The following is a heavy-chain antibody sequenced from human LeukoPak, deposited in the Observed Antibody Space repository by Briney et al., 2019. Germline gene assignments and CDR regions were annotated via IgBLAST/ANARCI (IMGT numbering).Heavy chain of an antibody. CDR1: GGSFSGYY. D-gene: IGHD1-14*01. CDR3: ARVRNHDR. V-gene: IGHV4-34*01. CDR2: VNHSGGT. J-gene: IGHJ4*02. Sequence: PSETLSLTCAVYGGSFSGYYWSWIRQPPGKGLEWIGEVNHSGGTNYNPSLKSRVTISVDKAKNQFSLKLTSVTAADTAVYYCARVRNHDRWGQGTLVTVSS.